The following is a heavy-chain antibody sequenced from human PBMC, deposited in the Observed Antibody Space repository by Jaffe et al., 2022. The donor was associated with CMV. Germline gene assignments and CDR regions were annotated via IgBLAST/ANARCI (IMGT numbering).Heavy chain of an antibody. J-gene: IGHJ6*02. CDR3: AADLAVSGWYETYYYYGMDV. CDR2: IVVGSGNT. V-gene: IGHV1-58*01. D-gene: IGHD6-19*01. CDR1: GFTFTSSA. Sequence: QMQLVQSGPEVKKPGTSVKVSCKASGFTFTSSAVQWVRQARGQRLEWIGWIVVGSGNTNYAQKFQERVTITRDMSTSTAYMELSSLRSEDTAVYYCAADLAVSGWYETYYYYGMDVWGQGTTVTVSS.